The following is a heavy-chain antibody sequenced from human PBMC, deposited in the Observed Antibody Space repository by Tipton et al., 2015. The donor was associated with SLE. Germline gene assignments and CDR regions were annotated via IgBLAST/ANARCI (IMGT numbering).Heavy chain of an antibody. J-gene: IGHJ4*02. CDR3: VRDYDFWAGETDY. CDR1: GGSISSGSYC. CDR2: IYTRGST. D-gene: IGHD3-3*01. V-gene: IGHV4-61*02. Sequence: LRLSCSVSGGSISSGSYCWSWIRQPAGGGLEWIGRIYTRGSTNYNPSLESRVTISSDTSRNQFSLKLTSVTAADTAVYYCVRDYDFWAGETDYWGQGALVTVSS.